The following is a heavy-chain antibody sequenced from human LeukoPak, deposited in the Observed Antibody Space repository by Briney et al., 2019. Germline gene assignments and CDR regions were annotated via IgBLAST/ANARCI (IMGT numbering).Heavy chain of an antibody. D-gene: IGHD3-10*01. Sequence: ASVKVSCKASGYTSTSYGISWVRQAPGQGLEWMGWISAYNGNTNYAQKLQGRVTTTTDTSTSTAYMELRSLRSDDTAVYYCARDQITMVRGVIQSDYWGQGTLVTVSS. V-gene: IGHV1-18*04. CDR1: GYTSTSYG. J-gene: IGHJ4*02. CDR2: ISAYNGNT. CDR3: ARDQITMVRGVIQSDY.